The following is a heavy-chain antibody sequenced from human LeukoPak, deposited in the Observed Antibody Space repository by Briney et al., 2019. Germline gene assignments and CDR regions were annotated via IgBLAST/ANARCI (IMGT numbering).Heavy chain of an antibody. J-gene: IGHJ2*01. Sequence: SETLSLTCTVSGGSISSYYWSWIRQPPGKGLEWIGYIYYSGSTNYNPSLKSRVTISVDTSKNQFSLKLSPVTAADTAVYYCARHVPALIWYFDLWGRGTLVTVSS. CDR2: IYYSGST. CDR1: GGSISSYY. V-gene: IGHV4-59*08. CDR3: ARHVPALIWYFDL.